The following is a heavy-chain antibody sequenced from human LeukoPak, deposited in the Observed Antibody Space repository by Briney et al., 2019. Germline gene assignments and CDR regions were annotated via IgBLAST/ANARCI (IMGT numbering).Heavy chain of an antibody. Sequence: SETLSLTCTVSGGSISSYYWSWIRQPPGKGLEWIGYIYYSGSTDYNPSLKSRVTISVDTSKNQFSLKLSSVTAADTAVYYCARVGWAAAGIGWFDPWGQGTLVTVSS. CDR1: GGSISSYY. V-gene: IGHV4-59*01. D-gene: IGHD6-13*01. CDR3: ARVGWAAAGIGWFDP. J-gene: IGHJ5*02. CDR2: IYYSGST.